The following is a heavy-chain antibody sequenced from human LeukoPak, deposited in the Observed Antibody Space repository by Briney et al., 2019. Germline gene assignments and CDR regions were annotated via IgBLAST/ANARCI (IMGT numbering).Heavy chain of an antibody. CDR1: GGTFSSYA. CDR2: IIPIFGTA. D-gene: IGHD6-13*01. CDR3: ASARIAAAGTGVYWFDP. Sequence: ASVKVSCKASGGTFSSYAISWVRQAPGQGLEWMGGIIPIFGTANYAQKLQGRVTMTTDTSTSTAYMELRSLRSDDTAVYYCASARIAAAGTGVYWFDPWGQGTLVTVSS. J-gene: IGHJ5*02. V-gene: IGHV1-69*05.